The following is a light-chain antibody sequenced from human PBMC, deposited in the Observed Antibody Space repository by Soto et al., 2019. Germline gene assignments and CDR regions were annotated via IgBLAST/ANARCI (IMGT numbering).Light chain of an antibody. J-gene: IGLJ2*01. CDR2: DVN. CDR3: CSYAGTYTPL. V-gene: IGLV2-11*01. CDR1: SSDVGGYNF. Sequence: QSALTQPRSVSGSPGQSVTISCTGTSSDVGGYNFVSWYQHNPGKAPKLMIFDVNARPSGVPDRFSGSKSANTASLTISGLQAEDEADYYCCSYAGTYTPLFGGGTKVTVL.